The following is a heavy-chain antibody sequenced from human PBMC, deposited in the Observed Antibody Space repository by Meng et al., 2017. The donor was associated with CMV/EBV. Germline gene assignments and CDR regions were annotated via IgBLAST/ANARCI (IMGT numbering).Heavy chain of an antibody. J-gene: IGHJ5*02. D-gene: IGHD3-16*02. V-gene: IGHV4-61*08. CDR2: IYFNGDT. Sequence: SAGSVNSVGYYWSWIRQPPGKGLEWIGYIYFNGDTKYNPSLKSRVTISLDTSKNQFSLKVSSVTAADTAVYYCARVVGYTGGPQEDWFDPWGQGTLVTVS. CDR3: ARVVGYTGGPQEDWFDP. CDR1: AGSVNSVGYY.